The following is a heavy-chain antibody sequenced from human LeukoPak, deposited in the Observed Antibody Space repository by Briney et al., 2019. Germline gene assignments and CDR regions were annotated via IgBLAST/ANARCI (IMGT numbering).Heavy chain of an antibody. CDR1: GGSISSYY. D-gene: IGHD1-26*01. Sequence: SETLSLTCTVSGGSISSYYWSWIRQPPGKGLEWIGYIYYSGSTNYNPSLKSRVTISVDTSKNQFSLKLSSVTAADTAVYYCARDGGSYDAFDIWGQGTMVTVSS. V-gene: IGHV4-59*01. J-gene: IGHJ3*02. CDR2: IYYSGST. CDR3: ARDGGSYDAFDI.